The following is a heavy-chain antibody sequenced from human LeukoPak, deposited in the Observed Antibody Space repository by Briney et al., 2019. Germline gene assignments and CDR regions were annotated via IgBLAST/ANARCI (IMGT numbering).Heavy chain of an antibody. D-gene: IGHD4-17*01. V-gene: IGHV4-4*02. CDR3: ARGTITTVTDS. CDR1: GGSISSSNW. Sequence: PSGTLSLTCAVSGGSISSSNWWSWVRQPPGKGLEWIGEIYHSGSTNYNPSLESRVSISVDESKTQLSLRLESVTAADTAVYYCARGTITTVTDSWGPGTLVTVSS. J-gene: IGHJ4*02. CDR2: IYHSGST.